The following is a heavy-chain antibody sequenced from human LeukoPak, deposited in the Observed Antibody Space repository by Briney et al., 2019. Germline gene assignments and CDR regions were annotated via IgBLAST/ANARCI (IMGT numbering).Heavy chain of an antibody. D-gene: IGHD3-10*01. Sequence: SVKVSCKASGGTFSSCAISWVRQAPGQGLEWMGGIIPIFGTANYAQKFQGRVTITADKSTSTAYMELSSLRSEDTAVYYCAREGGSGSYYMDWGQGTLVTVSS. CDR3: AREGGSGSYYMD. CDR1: GGTFSSCA. CDR2: IIPIFGTA. J-gene: IGHJ4*02. V-gene: IGHV1-69*06.